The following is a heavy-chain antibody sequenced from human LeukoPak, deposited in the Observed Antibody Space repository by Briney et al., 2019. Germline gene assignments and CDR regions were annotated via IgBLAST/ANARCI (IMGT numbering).Heavy chain of an antibody. CDR1: GFTFSDYY. Sequence: GGSLRLSCAASGFTFSDYYMTWIREAPGKGLEWFSYISGSSEYIHYADSVKGRVTISRDTAKNSLYLQMNSLRAEDTAVYYCARVAVITAAGTYDYWGQGTLVTVSS. J-gene: IGHJ4*02. D-gene: IGHD6-13*01. CDR3: ARVAVITAAGTYDY. CDR2: ISGSSEYI. V-gene: IGHV3-11*05.